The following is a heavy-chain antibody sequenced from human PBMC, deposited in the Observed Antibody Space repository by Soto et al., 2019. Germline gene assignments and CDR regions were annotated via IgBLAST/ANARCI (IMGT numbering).Heavy chain of an antibody. D-gene: IGHD3-16*01. J-gene: IGHJ6*02. CDR1: GFTFGNYG. Sequence: QVQLVESGGGVVQPGTSLRLSCAASGFTFGNYGMQWVRQPPGKGLEWISSILYDGSDKYYADSVKGRFTISRDGSKNTLYLQMDSLRPEDTAVYYCAKWGEVSHNPGGNYYYGMDVWGQGTTVNVSS. V-gene: IGHV3-30*18. CDR2: ILYDGSDK. CDR3: AKWGEVSHNPGGNYYYGMDV.